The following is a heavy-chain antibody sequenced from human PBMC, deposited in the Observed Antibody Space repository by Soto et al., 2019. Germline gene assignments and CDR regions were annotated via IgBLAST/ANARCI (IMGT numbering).Heavy chain of an antibody. CDR3: ARGQGAAAGHSNLDY. CDR2: IYDSGNT. CDR1: GESICGTTYS. D-gene: IGHD6-13*01. J-gene: IGHJ4*02. Sequence: SETLSISCAVCGESICGTTYSGSWIRQPPGKGLEWIGYIYDSGNTYYNPSLKSQFSISVDRSKNQFSLQLSSVTAADTAVYYCARGQGAAAGHSNLDYWGQGALVTVSS. V-gene: IGHV4-30-2*01.